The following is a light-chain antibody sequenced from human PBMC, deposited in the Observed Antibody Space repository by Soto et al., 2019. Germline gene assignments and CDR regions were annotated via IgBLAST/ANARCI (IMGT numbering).Light chain of an antibody. J-gene: IGKJ1*01. CDR3: QQYASSRWT. CDR1: QSFASAY. V-gene: IGKV3-20*01. Sequence: EIVLTKSQGTLSLSPGERATLSSRASQSFASAYLPWYQHKPGQAPRLPIYGSSSRAVGVPDRISGSGSGTDFTLTISRLEPEDFAVYYCQQYASSRWTFGQGTKVEAK. CDR2: GSS.